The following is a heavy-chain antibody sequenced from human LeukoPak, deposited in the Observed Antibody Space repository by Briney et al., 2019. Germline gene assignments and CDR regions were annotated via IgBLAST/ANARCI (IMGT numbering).Heavy chain of an antibody. Sequence: PGGSLRLSCAASGFTFSSYAMHWVRQAPGKGLEYVSAISSNGGSTYYANSVKGRFTISRDNSKNTLYLQMGSLRAEDMAVYYCAKDSAYCSSTSCYLGYYYYYYMDVWGKGTTVTVSS. CDR3: AKDSAYCSSTSCYLGYYYYYYMDV. CDR1: GFTFSSYA. CDR2: ISSNGGST. V-gene: IGHV3-64*01. J-gene: IGHJ6*03. D-gene: IGHD2-2*01.